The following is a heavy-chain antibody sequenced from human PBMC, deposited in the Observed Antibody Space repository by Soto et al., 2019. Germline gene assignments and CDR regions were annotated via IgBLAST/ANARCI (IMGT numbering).Heavy chain of an antibody. V-gene: IGHV3-30*18. CDR3: AKSGQYWNDAQGY. D-gene: IGHD1-1*01. Sequence: QVQLVEYGGGVVQPGRSLRLSCAASGFTFSSYGRHWVRQAPGKGLEWVAVISYDGSNKYYADSVKGRFTISRDNSKNTLYLEMNSLRAEDTAVYYCAKSGQYWNDAQGYWGQGTLVTVSS. J-gene: IGHJ4*02. CDR1: GFTFSSYG. CDR2: ISYDGSNK.